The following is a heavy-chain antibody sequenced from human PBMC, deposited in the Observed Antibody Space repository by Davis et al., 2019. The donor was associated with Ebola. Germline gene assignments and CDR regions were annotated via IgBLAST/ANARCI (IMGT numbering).Heavy chain of an antibody. Sequence: ASVKVSCKASGYTFTSYAMHWVRQAPGQRLEWMGWINAGNGNTKYSQKFQGRVTMTRDTSTSTVYMELSSLRSEDTAVYYCARDKGGNSFYYYYGMDVWGKGTTVTVSS. J-gene: IGHJ6*04. V-gene: IGHV1-3*01. CDR1: GYTFTSYA. CDR2: INAGNGNT. D-gene: IGHD4-23*01. CDR3: ARDKGGNSFYYYYGMDV.